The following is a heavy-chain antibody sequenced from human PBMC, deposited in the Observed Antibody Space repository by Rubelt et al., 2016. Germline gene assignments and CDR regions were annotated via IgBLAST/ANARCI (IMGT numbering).Heavy chain of an antibody. Sequence: QVQLVQSGAEVKKPGASVKVSCKASGYTFTSYDINWVRQATGQGLEWMGWMNPNSGNTGYAQKFQGRVTMTRNTSISTAYRERSSLGSEDTAVYYCARLSITIFGVVVYYYGMDVWGQGTTVTVSS. J-gene: IGHJ6*02. CDR2: MNPNSGNT. D-gene: IGHD3-3*01. CDR3: ARLSITIFGVVVYYYGMDV. CDR1: GYTFTSYD. V-gene: IGHV1-8*01.